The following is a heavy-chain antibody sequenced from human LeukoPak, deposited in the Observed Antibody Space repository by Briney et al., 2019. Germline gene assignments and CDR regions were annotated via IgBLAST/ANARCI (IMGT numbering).Heavy chain of an antibody. CDR1: GFTFSTYA. J-gene: IGHJ4*02. D-gene: IGHD5-12*01. V-gene: IGHV3-23*01. CDR2: VRGSGSDT. Sequence: GGSLRLSCVVSGFTFSTYAMSWVRQAPGKGLEWVSAVRGSGSDTYYADSVKGRFTISRDNSKNTLYLQMNSLRAEDMAIYYCAKTSRRNSAYDSPFDSWGQGTLVTVSS. CDR3: AKTSRRNSAYDSPFDS.